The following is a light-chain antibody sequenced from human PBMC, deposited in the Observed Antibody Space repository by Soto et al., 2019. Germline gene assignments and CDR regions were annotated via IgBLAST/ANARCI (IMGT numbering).Light chain of an antibody. V-gene: IGLV2-14*01. J-gene: IGLJ2*01. CDR1: SSDIGGYNY. CDR2: EVS. CDR3: SSYTTSSTVA. Sequence: QSALTQSASVSGSPGQSITISCTGTSSDIGGYNYVSWYQQHPDKAPKLMIFEVSNRPSAVSNRFSGSKSGNTASLTISGLLPEDEADYYCSSYTTSSTVAFGGGTKLTVL.